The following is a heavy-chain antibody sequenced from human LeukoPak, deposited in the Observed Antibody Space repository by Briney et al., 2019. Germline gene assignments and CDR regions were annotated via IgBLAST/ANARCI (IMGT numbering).Heavy chain of an antibody. J-gene: IGHJ5*02. CDR3: ARAVAAAGTPPRFDP. CDR2: ISSSSSYI. CDR1: GFTFSSYS. Sequence: GGSLRPSCAASGFTFSSYSMNWVRQAPGKGLEWVSSISSSSSYIYCADSVKGRFTISRDNAKNSLYLQMNSLRAEDTAVYYCARAVAAAGTPPRFDPWGQGTLVTVSS. V-gene: IGHV3-21*04. D-gene: IGHD6-13*01.